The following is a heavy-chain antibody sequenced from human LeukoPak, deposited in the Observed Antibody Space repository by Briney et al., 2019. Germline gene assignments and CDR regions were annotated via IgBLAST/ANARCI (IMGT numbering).Heavy chain of an antibody. CDR1: GYTFTGYY. CDR3: ARSKQGYSGYDCSY. D-gene: IGHD5-12*01. CDR2: INPNSGGT. V-gene: IGHV1-2*02. J-gene: IGHJ4*02. Sequence: ASVKVSCKASGYTFTGYYMHWVRQAPGQGLEWMGWINPNSGGTNYAQKFQGRVTMTRDTSISTAYMELSRLRSDDTAVYYCARSKQGYSGYDCSYWGQGTLVTVSS.